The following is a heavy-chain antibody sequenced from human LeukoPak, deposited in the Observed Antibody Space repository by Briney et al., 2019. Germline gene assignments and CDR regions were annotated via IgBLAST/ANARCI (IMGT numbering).Heavy chain of an antibody. J-gene: IGHJ4*02. V-gene: IGHV1-8*01. Sequence: ASVKVSCKASGYTFTSYDINWVRQATGQGVEWMGWMNPNSGNTGYAQKFQGRVTMTRNTSISTAYMELSSLRSEDTTVYYCARGQSSDGYGSGPDFDYWGQGTLVTVSS. CDR1: GYTFTSYD. CDR2: MNPNSGNT. D-gene: IGHD3-10*01. CDR3: ARGQSSDGYGSGPDFDY.